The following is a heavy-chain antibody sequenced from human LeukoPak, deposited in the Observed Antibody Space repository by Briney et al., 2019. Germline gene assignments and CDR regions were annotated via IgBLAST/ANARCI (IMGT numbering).Heavy chain of an antibody. V-gene: IGHV4-39*07. CDR1: GGSISSSSYY. J-gene: IGHJ4*02. Sequence: SETLSLTCTVSGGSISSSSYYWGWIRQPPGKGLEWIGSIYYSGSTYYNPSLKSRVTISVHTSKNQFSLKLSSVTAADAAVYYCAREVPETGTIDYWGQGTLVTVSS. D-gene: IGHD1-1*01. CDR2: IYYSGST. CDR3: AREVPETGTIDY.